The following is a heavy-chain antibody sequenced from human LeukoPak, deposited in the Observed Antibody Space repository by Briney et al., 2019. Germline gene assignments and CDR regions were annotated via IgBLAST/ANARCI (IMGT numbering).Heavy chain of an antibody. CDR1: GGTFSSYA. J-gene: IGHJ6*03. CDR3: ASAGTDYYYYMDV. Sequence: SVKVSCKASGGTFSSYAISWVRQAPGQGLEWMGGIIPIFGTANYAQKFQGRVTTTTDESTSTAYMELSSLRSEDTAVYYCASAGTDYYYYMDVWGKGTTVTVSS. V-gene: IGHV1-69*05. D-gene: IGHD6-13*01. CDR2: IIPIFGTA.